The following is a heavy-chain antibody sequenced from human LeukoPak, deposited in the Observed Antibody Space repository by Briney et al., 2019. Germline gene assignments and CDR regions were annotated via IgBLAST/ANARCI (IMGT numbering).Heavy chain of an antibody. CDR3: AREGDSSDNWFDP. CDR2: FYYSGAT. CDR1: GGSISSSSYY. Sequence: PSETLSLTCTVSGGSISSSSYYWGWIRQPPGKGLEWIGNFYYSGATYYNPSLKSRVTISVDTSKNQFSLKLSSVTAADTAVYYCAREGDSSDNWFDPWGQGTLVTVSS. D-gene: IGHD6-19*01. V-gene: IGHV4-39*07. J-gene: IGHJ5*02.